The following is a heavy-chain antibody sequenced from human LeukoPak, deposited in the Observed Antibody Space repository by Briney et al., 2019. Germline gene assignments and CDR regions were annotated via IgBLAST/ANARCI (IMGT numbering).Heavy chain of an antibody. V-gene: IGHV1-18*01. J-gene: IGHJ4*02. CDR2: ISAYNGNT. CDR1: GYTFTSYG. D-gene: IGHD3-3*01. Sequence: ASVNVSCKASGYTFTSYGNSWVRQAPGQGLEWMGWISAYNGNTNYAQKLQGRVTMTTDTSTSTAYMELRSLRSDDTAVYYCARVAYDFWSGYYNSFDYWGQGTLVTVSS. CDR3: ARVAYDFWSGYYNSFDY.